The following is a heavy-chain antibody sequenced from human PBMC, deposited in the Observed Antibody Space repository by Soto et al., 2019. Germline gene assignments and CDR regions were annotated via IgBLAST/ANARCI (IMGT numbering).Heavy chain of an antibody. Sequence: QVQLVESGGGVVQPGRSLRLSCAASGFTFSSYGMHWVRQAPGKGLEWVAVIWYDGSNKYYADSVKGRFTISRDNSKNPLYLQMNSLRAEDTAVYYGARLVPAMAFDYWGQGTLVTVSS. CDR3: ARLVPAMAFDY. CDR2: IWYDGSNK. J-gene: IGHJ4*02. CDR1: GFTFSSYG. V-gene: IGHV3-33*01. D-gene: IGHD5-18*01.